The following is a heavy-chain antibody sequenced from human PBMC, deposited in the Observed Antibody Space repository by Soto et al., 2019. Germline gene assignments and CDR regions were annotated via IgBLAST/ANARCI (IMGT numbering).Heavy chain of an antibody. Sequence: PSETLSLTCTVSGGSISSYYWSWIRQPPGKGLEWIGYIYYSGSTNYNPSLKSRVTISVDTSKNQFSLKLSSVTAADTAVYYCARQVGGWAPWYFDPWGQGTLVTVSS. CDR3: ARQVGGWAPWYFDP. J-gene: IGHJ4*02. D-gene: IGHD6-19*01. CDR1: GGSISSYY. CDR2: IYYSGST. V-gene: IGHV4-59*08.